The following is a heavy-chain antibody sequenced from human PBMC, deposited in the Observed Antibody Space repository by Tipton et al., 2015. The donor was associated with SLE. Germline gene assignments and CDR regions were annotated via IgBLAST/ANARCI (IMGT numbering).Heavy chain of an antibody. CDR1: GYAFPAYS. Sequence: QSGPEVKKPGASVEISCKASGYAFPAYSFHWVRLAPGQGLQWVGWINPSSGGTKYLQKFQGRVTITRDTSTSTVFMELSGLKPDDTAIYFCTTEVVGGGKAFDIWGQGTLVTVSS. J-gene: IGHJ3*02. V-gene: IGHV1-2*02. CDR3: TTEVVGGGKAFDI. CDR2: INPSSGGT. D-gene: IGHD3-16*01.